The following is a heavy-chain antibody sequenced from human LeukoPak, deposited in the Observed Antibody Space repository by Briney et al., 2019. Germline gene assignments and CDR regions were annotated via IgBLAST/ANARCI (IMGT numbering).Heavy chain of an antibody. CDR3: AREGRLYYYYYMDV. V-gene: IGHV3-48*01. J-gene: IGHJ6*03. CDR1: GVTFSSYS. CDR2: ISSSSSSI. Sequence: GGSLRLSCAASGVTFSSYSMNWVRQAPGKGLEWVSYISSSSSSIYHADSVKGRFTISRDNAKNSLYLQMNSLRAEDTAVYHCAREGRLYYYYYMDVWGKGTTVTVSS.